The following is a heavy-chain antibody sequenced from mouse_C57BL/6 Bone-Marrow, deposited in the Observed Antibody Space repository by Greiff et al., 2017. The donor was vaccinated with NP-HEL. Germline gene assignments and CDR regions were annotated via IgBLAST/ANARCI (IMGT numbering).Heavy chain of an antibody. J-gene: IGHJ3*01. CDR3: AGCKAWFAY. V-gene: IGHV1-7*01. CDR2: INPSSGYT. CDR1: GYTFTSYW. Sequence: QVHVKQSGAELAKPGASVKLSCKASGYTFTSYWMHWVKQRPGQGLEWIGYINPSSGYTKYNQKFKDKATLTADKSSSTAYMQLSSLTYEDSEVYYCAGCKAWFAYWGQGTLVTVSA.